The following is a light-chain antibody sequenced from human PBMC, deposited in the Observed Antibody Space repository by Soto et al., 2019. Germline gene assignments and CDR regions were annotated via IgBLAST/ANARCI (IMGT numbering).Light chain of an antibody. J-gene: IGKJ4*01. CDR3: QQFNNYLALT. CDR1: QGISSA. CDR2: DAS. V-gene: IGKV1D-13*01. Sequence: AIQLTQSPSSLSASVGDRVNITCRASQGISSALAWYQQKPGKAPKLLIYDASGLESGVPSRFSGSGSGTDFTLTISSLQPEDFATYYCQQFNNYLALTFGGGTKV.